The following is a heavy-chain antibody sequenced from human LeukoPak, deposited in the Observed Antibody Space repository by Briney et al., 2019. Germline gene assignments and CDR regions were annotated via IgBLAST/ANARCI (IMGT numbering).Heavy chain of an antibody. CDR3: AKDARRTSGWYFFDY. Sequence: GGSLRLSRAASGFAFSSLAMGWVRQAPGKGLEWVSVISDSGSITYYANSVKGRFTISRDNSKNTLFLQMNSLRAEDTAVYYCAKDARRTSGWYFFDYWGQGTLVTVSS. V-gene: IGHV3-23*01. CDR1: GFAFSSLA. D-gene: IGHD6-19*01. J-gene: IGHJ4*02. CDR2: ISDSGSIT.